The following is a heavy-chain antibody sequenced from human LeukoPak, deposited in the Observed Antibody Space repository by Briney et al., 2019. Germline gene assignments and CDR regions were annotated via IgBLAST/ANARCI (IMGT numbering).Heavy chain of an antibody. CDR3: VHGGLYYLDY. V-gene: IGHV3-23*01. CDR2: ISGSGST. D-gene: IGHD3-10*01. CDR1: GFTFSNFV. J-gene: IGHJ4*02. Sequence: GGSLRLSCAASGFTFSNFVMSWVRQAPGKGLEWVSAISGSGSTYHADSVKGRFTISRDIFKNTLYLQMNSLRAEDTAVYYCVHGGLYYLDYWGQGTLVTVSS.